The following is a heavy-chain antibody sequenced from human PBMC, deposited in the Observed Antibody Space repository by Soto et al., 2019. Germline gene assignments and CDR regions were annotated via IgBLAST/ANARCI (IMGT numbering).Heavy chain of an antibody. CDR2: ISYDGSDK. J-gene: IGHJ4*02. D-gene: IGHD1-1*01. CDR1: GFTFRSYG. V-gene: IGHV3-30*18. Sequence: QVQLVESGGGVVQPGRSLRLSCAASGFTFRSYGMHWVRQAPGKGLEWVAHISYDGSDKYYADSVKGRFSMSRDNSKSTLFLQLNSLRPEDTAVYYCAKDRRWNDALYYFDYWGQGTLVTVSS. CDR3: AKDRRWNDALYYFDY.